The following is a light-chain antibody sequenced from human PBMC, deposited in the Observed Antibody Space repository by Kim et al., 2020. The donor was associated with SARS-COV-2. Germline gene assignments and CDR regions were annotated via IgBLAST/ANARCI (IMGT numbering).Light chain of an antibody. J-gene: IGKJ1*01. V-gene: IGKV3-20*01. CDR2: GAS. CDR3: QQYGSSRT. Sequence: LSPGDRAPLACSASQSVSSIYLAWYQQTPGQAPRLLIYGASSRATGIPDRFSGSGSGTDFTLTISRLEPEDFAVYYCQQYGSSRTFGQGTKVDIK. CDR1: QSVSSIY.